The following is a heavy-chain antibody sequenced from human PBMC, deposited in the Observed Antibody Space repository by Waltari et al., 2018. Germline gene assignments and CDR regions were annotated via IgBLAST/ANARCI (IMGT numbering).Heavy chain of an antibody. V-gene: IGHV4-59*11. CDR1: GGSISSHY. Sequence: QVQLQESGPGLVKPSETLSLTCTVSGGSISSHYWSWIRQPPGKGLEWIGNIYYSGSTNYNPSLKSRVTISVDTSKNQFSLKLSSVTAADTAVYYCARDSGSNWFDPWGQGTLVTVSS. D-gene: IGHD3-10*01. CDR2: IYYSGST. J-gene: IGHJ5*02. CDR3: ARDSGSNWFDP.